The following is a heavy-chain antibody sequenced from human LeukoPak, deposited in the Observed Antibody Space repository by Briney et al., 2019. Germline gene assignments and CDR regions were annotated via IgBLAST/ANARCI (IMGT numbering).Heavy chain of an antibody. D-gene: IGHD2/OR15-2a*01. CDR2: ISGHGDTT. V-gene: IGHV3-23*01. CDR1: GFTFSSHA. CDR3: VSFYETY. J-gene: IGHJ4*02. Sequence: PGGSLRLSCAASGFTFSSHAMIWVCQAPGKGLEWVSTISGHGDTTYDADSVKGRFTISRDNSKNTVYLQMNSLRAEDTAVYYCVSFYETYWGRGTLVTVSS.